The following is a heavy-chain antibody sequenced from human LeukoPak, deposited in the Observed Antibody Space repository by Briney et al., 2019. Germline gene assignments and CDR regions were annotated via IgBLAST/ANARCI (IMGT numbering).Heavy chain of an antibody. CDR3: AKEASRELPPEAFDI. CDR2: IRYDGSNK. CDR1: GFTFSSYG. V-gene: IGHV3-30*02. Sequence: QPGGSLRLSCAASGFTFSSYGMHWVRQAPGKGLEWVAFIRYDGSNKYYADSVKGRLTISRDNSKNTLYLQMNSLRAEDTAVYYCAKEASRELPPEAFDIWGQGTMVTVSS. J-gene: IGHJ3*02. D-gene: IGHD1-26*01.